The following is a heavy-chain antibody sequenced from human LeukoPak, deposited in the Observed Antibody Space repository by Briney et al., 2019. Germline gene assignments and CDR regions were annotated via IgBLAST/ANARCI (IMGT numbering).Heavy chain of an antibody. D-gene: IGHD3-10*01. CDR3: VRDPGAPSGPYNYFDP. J-gene: IGHJ5*02. Sequence: SETLSLTCTVSGDSIRSYYWTWIRQPPGKGLEWIGYIYYSENTNYNPSLKSRVTISIDASKNQFSLKLSSVTAADTAVYYCVRDPGAPSGPYNYFDPWGQGTLVTVSS. CDR2: IYYSENT. V-gene: IGHV4-59*01. CDR1: GDSIRSYY.